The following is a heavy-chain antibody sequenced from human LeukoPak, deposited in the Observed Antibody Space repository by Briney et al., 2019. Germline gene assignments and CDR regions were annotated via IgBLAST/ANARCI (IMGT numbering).Heavy chain of an antibody. CDR2: IYYSGST. V-gene: IGHV4-39*07. CDR1: GGSISGSSYY. D-gene: IGHD6-13*01. J-gene: IGHJ5*02. Sequence: SETLSLTCTVSGGSISGSSYYWGWIRQPPGKGLEWIGSIYYSGSTYYNPSLKSRVTISVDTSKNQFSLKLSSVTAADTAVYYCARVVSSSWYGGNWFDPWGQGTLVTVSS. CDR3: ARVVSSSWYGGNWFDP.